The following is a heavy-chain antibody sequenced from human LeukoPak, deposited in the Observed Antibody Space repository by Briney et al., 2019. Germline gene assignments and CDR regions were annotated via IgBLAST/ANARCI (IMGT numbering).Heavy chain of an antibody. CDR2: IQNSVTSY. CDR3: VRSPQLDP. Sequence: SETLSLTCTVSGGSISSYYWSWVRQPPGRGLEWIGYIQNSVTSYTDNPSLQSRLTISVDTSKNQFSLKVTSVTAADTAVYYCVRSPQLDPWGQGTLVTVSS. V-gene: IGHV4-59*01. J-gene: IGHJ5*02. CDR1: GGSISSYY.